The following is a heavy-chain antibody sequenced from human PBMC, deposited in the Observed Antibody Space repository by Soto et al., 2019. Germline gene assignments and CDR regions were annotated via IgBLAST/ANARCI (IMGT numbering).Heavy chain of an antibody. CDR2: IIPIFGTP. V-gene: IGHV1-69*01. Sequence: QVQLVQSGAEVKKPGSSVKVSCKASGGIFSTYGISWLRQAPGQGLEWMGGIIPIFGTPNYAQRFQGRVTITADDSTSTAYMELSRLRSEDTAGHYCARDRDHYGSGNYYNRIDFWGQGTLVTVSS. J-gene: IGHJ4*02. CDR1: GGIFSTYG. D-gene: IGHD3-10*01. CDR3: ARDRDHYGSGNYYNRIDF.